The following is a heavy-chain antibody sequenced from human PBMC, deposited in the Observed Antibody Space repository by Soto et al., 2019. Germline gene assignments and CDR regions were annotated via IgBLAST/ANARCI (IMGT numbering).Heavy chain of an antibody. V-gene: IGHV1-18*04. CDR1: GYSFTDYG. D-gene: IGHD3-3*01. J-gene: IGHJ4*02. CDR2: ISAYGGNT. CDR3: ARAATTFGVVTKIDF. Sequence: QVNLVQSGPEVKKPGASVRVSCRASGYSFTDYGVSWVRQAPGQGLEWMGWISAYGGNTHYAQKFQDRVTMTTDASTTTAYMELRSLTSDDTAVYYCARAATTFGVVTKIDFWGQGALVTVSS.